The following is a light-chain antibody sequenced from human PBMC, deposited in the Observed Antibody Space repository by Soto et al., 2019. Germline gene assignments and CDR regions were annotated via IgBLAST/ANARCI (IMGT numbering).Light chain of an antibody. CDR1: XSDVGGYNY. CDR3: SSYAGSSNV. J-gene: IGLJ1*01. CDR2: EVN. Sequence: QSVLTQPASASGSPGQSVAIACTGTXSDVGGYNYVSWYQQHPGKAPKLMIYEVNKRPSGVPDRFSGSKSGNTASLTVSGLQAEDEADYYCSSYAGSSNVFGTGTKVTVL. V-gene: IGLV2-8*01.